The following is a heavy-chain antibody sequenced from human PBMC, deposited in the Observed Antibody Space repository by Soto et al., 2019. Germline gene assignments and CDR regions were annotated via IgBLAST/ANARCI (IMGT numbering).Heavy chain of an antibody. CDR1: GFTFSSYA. J-gene: IGHJ4*02. CDR2: TSGSGGTA. D-gene: IGHD3-3*01. Sequence: EVQLLESGGGLVQPGGSLRLSCAASGFTFSSYAMSWVRQAPGKGLEWVSGTSGSGGTAYYTDSEKGRFTISRDNSKQTLYLQMNSLRGEDTALYYCAKGPIFGVENIYDYWGQGTLVTVSS. CDR3: AKGPIFGVENIYDY. V-gene: IGHV3-23*01.